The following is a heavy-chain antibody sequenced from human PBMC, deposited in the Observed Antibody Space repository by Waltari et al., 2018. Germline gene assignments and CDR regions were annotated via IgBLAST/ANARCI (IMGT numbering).Heavy chain of an antibody. V-gene: IGHV1-69*04. Sequence: QVQVVQSGTEVKKPGSSVRVSCKVSGDTFNKYAISWVRQAPGQGLEWMGKIDPILRLPNFSQKFRDRVTLTATTSTTTAFMDLTDLTSEDTAVYYCALSPQQLLAFDFWGQGTMVTVSS. J-gene: IGHJ3*01. CDR3: ALSPQQLLAFDF. CDR2: IDPILRLP. CDR1: GDTFNKYA. D-gene: IGHD6-13*01.